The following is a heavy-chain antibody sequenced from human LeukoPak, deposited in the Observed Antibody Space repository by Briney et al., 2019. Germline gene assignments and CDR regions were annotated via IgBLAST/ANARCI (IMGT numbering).Heavy chain of an antibody. D-gene: IGHD2-21*02. CDR2: IIPIFGTA. CDR3: ARLSPSYCGGDCYSWFDY. V-gene: IGHV1-69*13. Sequence: GASVKVSCKASGGTFSSYAISWVRQAPGQGLEWMGGIIPIFGTANYAQKFQGRVTITADESTSTAYMELSSLRSEDTAVYYCARLSPSYCGGDCYSWFDYRGQGTLVTVSS. J-gene: IGHJ4*02. CDR1: GGTFSSYA.